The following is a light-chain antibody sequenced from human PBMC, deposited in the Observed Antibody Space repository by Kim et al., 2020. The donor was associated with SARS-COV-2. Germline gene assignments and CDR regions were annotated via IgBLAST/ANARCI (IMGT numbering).Light chain of an antibody. CDR1: QSVSGN. J-gene: IGKJ1*01. CDR2: DAS. Sequence: VSPEERATLSCRASQSVSGNLAWYQQKPGQAPRLLIYDASTRATDIPARFSGSGSGTEFTLTISSLQSEDFAVYYCQQYDNWPLTFGQGTKVDIK. CDR3: QQYDNWPLT. V-gene: IGKV3-15*01.